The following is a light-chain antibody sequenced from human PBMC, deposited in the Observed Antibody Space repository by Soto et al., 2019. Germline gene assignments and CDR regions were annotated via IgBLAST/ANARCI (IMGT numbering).Light chain of an antibody. J-gene: IGLJ2*01. CDR1: SSDVGGYNY. CDR2: EVS. V-gene: IGLV2-8*01. CDR3: SSFAGNNNLV. Sequence: QSVLTQPPSASGSPGQSVTISCTGTSSDVGGYNYVSWYQQRPGKAPKLMISEVSKRPSGVPDRFSGSKSGNTASLTVSGLQAEDEADYYCSSFAGNNNLVFGGGTKVTVL.